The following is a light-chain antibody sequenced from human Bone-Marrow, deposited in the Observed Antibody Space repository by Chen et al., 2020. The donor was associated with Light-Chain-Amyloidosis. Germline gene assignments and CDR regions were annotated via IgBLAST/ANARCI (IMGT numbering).Light chain of an antibody. J-gene: IGLJ3*02. Sequence: QSVLTQPPSVSGAPGQRVPISGHGSRSNIGAGYDVHWYQQLPGTAPKLLLYGNSNRPSGVPDRFSGSKSGTSASLAITGLQAEDEADYYCQSYDSSLSGWVFGGGTKLTVL. V-gene: IGLV1-40*01. CDR2: GNS. CDR3: QSYDSSLSGWV. CDR1: RSNIGAGYD.